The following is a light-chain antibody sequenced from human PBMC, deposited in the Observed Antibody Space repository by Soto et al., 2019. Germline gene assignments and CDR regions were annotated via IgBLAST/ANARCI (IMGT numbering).Light chain of an antibody. J-gene: IGLJ2*01. CDR1: NSDIGGYNY. Sequence: QSALTQPASVSGSPGQSITISCTGTNSDIGGYNYVSWYQHHPGKAPKLMIYEVTNRPSGVSNRFSGSKSGNTASLTISGLQAEDEADYYCISHTSTIAYVVLGGGTKLTVL. V-gene: IGLV2-14*01. CDR2: EVT. CDR3: ISHTSTIAYVV.